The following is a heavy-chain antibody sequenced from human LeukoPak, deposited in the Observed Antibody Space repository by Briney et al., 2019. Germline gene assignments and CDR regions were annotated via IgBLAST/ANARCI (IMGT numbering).Heavy chain of an antibody. CDR3: ARAKGYRSGGSCYSFDP. Sequence: GESLKISCKGSGYSFTSYWIGWVRQMPGKGLEWMGVIYPGDSDTRYSPSFQGQVTISADKSISTAYLQWSSLKASDTAMYYCARAKGYRSGGSCYSFDPWGQGTLVTVSS. J-gene: IGHJ5*02. V-gene: IGHV5-51*01. CDR2: IYPGDSDT. D-gene: IGHD2-15*01. CDR1: GYSFTSYW.